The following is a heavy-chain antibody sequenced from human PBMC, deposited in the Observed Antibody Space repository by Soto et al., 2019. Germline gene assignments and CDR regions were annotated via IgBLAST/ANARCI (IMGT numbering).Heavy chain of an antibody. V-gene: IGHV3-23*01. CDR3: AKDPDLYSDILTGHDY. Sequence: PAWSPRLCCAACGLSFCSYAMSWVRQAPGKGLEWVSAISGSGGSTYYADSVKGRFTISRDNSKNTLYLQMNSLRAEDTAVYYCAKDPDLYSDILTGHDYWGQGTLVTVSS. CDR1: GLSFCSYA. J-gene: IGHJ4*02. D-gene: IGHD3-9*01. CDR2: ISGSGGST.